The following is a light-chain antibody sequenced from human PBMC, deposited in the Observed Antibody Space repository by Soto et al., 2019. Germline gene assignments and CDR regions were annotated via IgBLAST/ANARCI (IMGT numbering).Light chain of an antibody. J-gene: IGLJ1*01. CDR1: SSDVGGYNY. CDR3: NSYTSKSTGV. Sequence: QSALTQPASVSGSPGQSITISCTGTSSDVGGYNYVSWYQHHPGKAPKLIIYGVSNRPSGVSNRFSGSKSGNTASLTISGLQAEDEADYYCNSYTSKSTGVFGTGTKLTVL. CDR2: GVS. V-gene: IGLV2-14*01.